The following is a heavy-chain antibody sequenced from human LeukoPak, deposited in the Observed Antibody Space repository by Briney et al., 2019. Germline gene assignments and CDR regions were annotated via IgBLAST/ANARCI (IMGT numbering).Heavy chain of an antibody. CDR3: ARPRGSYYGY. J-gene: IGHJ4*02. D-gene: IGHD1-26*01. Sequence: SETLSLTCAVYGGSFSGYYWSWIRQPPGKGLGWIGEINHSGSTNYNPSLKSRVTISVDTSKNQFSLKLSSVTAADTAVYYCARPRGSYYGYWGQGTLVTVSS. V-gene: IGHV4-34*01. CDR1: GGSFSGYY. CDR2: INHSGST.